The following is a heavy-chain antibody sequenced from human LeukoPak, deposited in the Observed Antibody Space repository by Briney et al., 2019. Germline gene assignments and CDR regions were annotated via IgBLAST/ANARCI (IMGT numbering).Heavy chain of an antibody. CDR3: ARDGFTGYVYS. CDR1: GFTFSSYS. CDR2: ISSSSSYI. D-gene: IGHD3-10*01. Sequence: GGSLRLSGAASGFTFSSYSMNWVRQAPGKGLEWVSSISSSSSYIYYADSVKGRFTISRDNAKNSLYLQMNSLRAEDTAVYYCARDGFTGYVYSWGQGTLVTVSS. J-gene: IGHJ4*02. V-gene: IGHV3-21*01.